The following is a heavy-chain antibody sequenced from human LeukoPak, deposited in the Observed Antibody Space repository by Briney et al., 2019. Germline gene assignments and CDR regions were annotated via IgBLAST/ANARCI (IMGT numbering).Heavy chain of an antibody. CDR2: FDPEDGET. Sequence: GASVTVSCKVSGYTLTELSMHWVRQAPGKGLEWMGGFDPEDGETIYAQKFQGRVTMTEDTSTDTAYMELSSLRSEDTAVYYCATDHRVWNYSEGAFDIWGQGTMVTVSS. V-gene: IGHV1-24*01. D-gene: IGHD1-7*01. CDR1: GYTLTELS. CDR3: ATDHRVWNYSEGAFDI. J-gene: IGHJ3*02.